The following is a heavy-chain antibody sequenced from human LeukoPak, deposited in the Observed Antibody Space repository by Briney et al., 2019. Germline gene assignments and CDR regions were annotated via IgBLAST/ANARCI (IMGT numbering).Heavy chain of an antibody. Sequence: PGGSLRLSCAASGFAFSSYEMNWVRQAPGKGLEWVANIKQGGSEKFYVDSVKGQFTISRDNAKNSLYLQMNSLRAEDTAVYYCARDTRGYFDYWGQGILVTASS. CDR3: ARDTRGYFDY. J-gene: IGHJ4*02. CDR2: IKQGGSEK. V-gene: IGHV3-7*05. CDR1: GFAFSSYE. D-gene: IGHD3-10*01.